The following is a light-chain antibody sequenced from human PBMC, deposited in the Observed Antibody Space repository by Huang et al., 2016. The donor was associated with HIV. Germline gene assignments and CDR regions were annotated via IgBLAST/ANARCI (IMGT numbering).Light chain of an antibody. CDR2: VAS. V-gene: IGKV3-11*01. CDR3: QQRSAWPLT. J-gene: IGKJ4*01. CDR1: QSVRSY. Sequence: DIVLTQSPATLSLSPGERATLSCRASQSVRSYLAWYQQKPGQAPRLLIYVASNRATGIPARFSGSGSGTDFTLTISNLQSEDFAVYYCQQRSAWPLTFGGGTKVEI.